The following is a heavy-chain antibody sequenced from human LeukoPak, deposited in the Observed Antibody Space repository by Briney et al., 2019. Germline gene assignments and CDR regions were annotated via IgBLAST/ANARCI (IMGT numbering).Heavy chain of an antibody. V-gene: IGHV3-30-3*01. D-gene: IGHD6-19*01. Sequence: GRSLRLSCAASGFTFSSYAMHWVRQAPGKGLEWVAVISYDGSNKYYADSVKGRFTISRDNAKNTLYLQMNSLRAEYTAVYYCAREHPGIAVAGTGNFDYWGQGTLVTVSS. J-gene: IGHJ4*02. CDR1: GFTFSSYA. CDR2: ISYDGSNK. CDR3: AREHPGIAVAGTGNFDY.